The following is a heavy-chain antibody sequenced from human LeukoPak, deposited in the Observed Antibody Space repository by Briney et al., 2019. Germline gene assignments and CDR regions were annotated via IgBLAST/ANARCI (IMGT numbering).Heavy chain of an antibody. CDR1: GDSVSSNSAA. V-gene: IGHV6-1*01. D-gene: IGHD6-19*01. CDR3: ARAPRVAYSSGWYSRDYYGMDV. J-gene: IGHJ6*02. Sequence: SQTLSLTCAISGDSVSSNSAAWNWIRQSPSRGLEWLGRTYHRSKWYNDYAVSVKSRITINPDTSKNQFSLQLNSVTPEDTAVYYCARAPRVAYSSGWYSRDYYGMDVWGQGTTVTVSS. CDR2: TYHRSKWYN.